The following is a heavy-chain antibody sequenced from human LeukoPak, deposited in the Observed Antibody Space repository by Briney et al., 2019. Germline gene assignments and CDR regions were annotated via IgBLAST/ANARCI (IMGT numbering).Heavy chain of an antibody. CDR1: GGSISSYH. J-gene: IGHJ6*02. V-gene: IGHV4-59*01. CDR2: IYYTGST. D-gene: IGHD3-3*01. CDR3: TRSLGVVIHGGMDV. Sequence: PSETLFLTCTVSGGSISSYHWSWIRQPPGKGLQWIGHIYYTGSTNYNPSLKSRLTISLDTSKNQFSLKLSSVTAADTAVYYCTRSLGVVIHGGMDVWGQGTTVTVSS.